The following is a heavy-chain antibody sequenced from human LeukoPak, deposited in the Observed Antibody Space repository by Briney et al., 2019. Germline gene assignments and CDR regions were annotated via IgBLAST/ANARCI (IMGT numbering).Heavy chain of an antibody. J-gene: IGHJ4*02. CDR1: GGSISSYQ. V-gene: IGHV4-59*12. D-gene: IGHD5-18*01. Sequence: SETLSLTCTVSGGSISSYQWSWIRQPPGKGLEWIGNIYYSGSANYNPSLKSRVTISVDTSKNQFSLKLSSVTAADTAVYYCAXXXXXXFGWIQLWNFDHWGQGTLVTVSS. CDR2: IYYSGSA. CDR3: AXXXXXXFGWIQLWNFDH.